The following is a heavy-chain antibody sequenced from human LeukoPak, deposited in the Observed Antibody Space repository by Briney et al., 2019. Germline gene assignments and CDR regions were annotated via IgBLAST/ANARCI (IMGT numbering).Heavy chain of an antibody. V-gene: IGHV3-23*01. Sequence: PGGSLRLSCAASGFSFSNYAMSWVRQAPGKRLEWVSAIRGSGGSTYYADSVKGRFTISRDNSKNTLYLQMNSLRAEDTAVYYCAKDSYGSGTYPSLFNYWGHGALVTVSS. CDR2: IRGSGGST. J-gene: IGHJ4*01. D-gene: IGHD3-10*01. CDR3: AKDSYGSGTYPSLFNY. CDR1: GFSFSNYA.